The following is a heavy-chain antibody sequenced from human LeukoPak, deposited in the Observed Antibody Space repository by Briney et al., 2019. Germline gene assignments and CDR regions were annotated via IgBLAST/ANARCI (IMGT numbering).Heavy chain of an antibody. D-gene: IGHD3-3*01. Sequence: SETLSLTCTVSGYSISSGYYWGWIRQPPGKGLEWIGSIYHSGSTYYNPSLKSRVTISVDTSKNQFSLKLSSVTAADTAVYYCARYDFWSGHPMDVWGKGTTVTVSS. CDR1: GYSISSGYY. V-gene: IGHV4-38-2*02. CDR3: ARYDFWSGHPMDV. CDR2: IYHSGST. J-gene: IGHJ6*03.